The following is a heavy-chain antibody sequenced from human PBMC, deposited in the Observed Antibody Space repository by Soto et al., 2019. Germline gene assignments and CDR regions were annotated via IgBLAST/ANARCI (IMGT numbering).Heavy chain of an antibody. CDR2: IYYTGST. J-gene: IGHJ6*02. Sequence: SDTLSLTCPVSGCSVSSEIHYWRWIRQTPGKGLEWIGYIYYTGSTNYSPSLKGRVTMSVDTSRDQVSLKLSSVTAADTAVYYCARALVVRGVRGLDVWGQGTTVNVS. V-gene: IGHV4-61*01. CDR1: GCSVSSEIHY. D-gene: IGHD3-10*01. CDR3: ARALVVRGVRGLDV.